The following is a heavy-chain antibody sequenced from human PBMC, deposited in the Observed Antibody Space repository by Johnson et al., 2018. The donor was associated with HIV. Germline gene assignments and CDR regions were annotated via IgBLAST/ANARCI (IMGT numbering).Heavy chain of an antibody. CDR3: AKSITAVAGPRGAFDI. J-gene: IGHJ3*02. V-gene: IGHV3-30-3*02. CDR1: GFPFRDSA. D-gene: IGHD6-19*01. CDR2: ILFDGVYK. Sequence: QVQVVESGGGVVQPGRSQRLSCAASGFPFRDSAMHWVRQAPGKGMEWVAVILFDGVYKHYAESVKGRFTISRDNSKNTLYLQMNSLRAEDTAVYYCAKSITAVAGPRGAFDIWDQGTMVTVSS.